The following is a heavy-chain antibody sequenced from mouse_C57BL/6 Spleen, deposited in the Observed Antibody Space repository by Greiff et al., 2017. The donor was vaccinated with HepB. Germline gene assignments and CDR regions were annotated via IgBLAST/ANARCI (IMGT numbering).Heavy chain of an antibody. V-gene: IGHV1-26*01. CDR2: INPNNGGT. CDR1: GYTFTDYY. Sequence: VQLQQSGPELVKPGASVKISCKASGYTFTDYYMNWVKQSHGKSLEWIGDINPNNGGTSYNQKFKGKATLTVDKSSRTAYVELRSLTSEDSAVYYCASLYCVFGGQGTTRTVSS. CDR3: ASLYCVF. J-gene: IGHJ2*01.